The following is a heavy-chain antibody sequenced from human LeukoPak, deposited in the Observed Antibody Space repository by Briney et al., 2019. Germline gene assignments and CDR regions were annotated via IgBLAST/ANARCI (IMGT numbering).Heavy chain of an antibody. V-gene: IGHV1-69*04. CDR1: GGTFSSYA. Sequence: SVKVSCKASGGTFSSYAISWVRQAPGQGLEWMGRIIPILGIANYAQKFQGRVTITADKSTSTAYMELSSLRSEDTAVYYCARDYIFGGAPTPLFFASGGQEPVAPVSS. D-gene: IGHD3-3*02. CDR2: IIPILGIA. CDR3: ARDYIFGGAPTPLFFAS. J-gene: IGHJ4*02.